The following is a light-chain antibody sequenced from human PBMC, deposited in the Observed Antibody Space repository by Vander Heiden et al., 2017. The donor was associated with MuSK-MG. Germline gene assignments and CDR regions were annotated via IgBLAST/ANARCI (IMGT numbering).Light chain of an antibody. CDR1: QSLLHSNGYNY. CDR2: LGS. Sequence: DLAMTQSPLPLPVTPGKPASISCRSSQSLLHSNGYNYMDWYQQKPGQSPQLLIYLGSNRASGGPDRLSGSGSGTDVTLKISRVEAEDVGVSYCRQALQTPYTFGQGTKLEIK. V-gene: IGKV2-28*01. CDR3: RQALQTPYT. J-gene: IGKJ2*01.